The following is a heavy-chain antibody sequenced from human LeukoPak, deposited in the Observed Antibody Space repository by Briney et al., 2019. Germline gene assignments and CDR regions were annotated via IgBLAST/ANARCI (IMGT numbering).Heavy chain of an antibody. Sequence: ASVKVSCKASGYTFTSYAMHWVRQAPGQRLEWMGWINAGNGNTKYSQKFQGRDTITRDTSASTAYMELSSLRSEDTAVYYCARGDIVVVVAATWDYWGQGTLVTVSS. J-gene: IGHJ4*02. D-gene: IGHD2-15*01. CDR3: ARGDIVVVVAATWDY. CDR2: INAGNGNT. CDR1: GYTFTSYA. V-gene: IGHV1-3*01.